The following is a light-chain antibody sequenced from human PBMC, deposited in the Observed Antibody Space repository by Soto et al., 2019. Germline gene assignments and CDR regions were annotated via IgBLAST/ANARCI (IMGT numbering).Light chain of an antibody. CDR2: AAS. V-gene: IGKV1-27*01. CDR1: QGIRNY. Sequence: DIQMTQSPXSLSASVGDRVTITCRASQGIRNYVAWYQQIPGKAPKLLIYAASTLQSGVPSRFSGSGSGTDFTLTINGLQPEDVATYSCQKYSSVPVFGPGTKVEIK. CDR3: QKYSSVPV. J-gene: IGKJ3*01.